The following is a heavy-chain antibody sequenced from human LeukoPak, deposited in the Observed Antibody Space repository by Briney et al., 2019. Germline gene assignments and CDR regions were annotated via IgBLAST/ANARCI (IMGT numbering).Heavy chain of an antibody. CDR2: IYSGDRT. CDR1: GFSVNNLY. V-gene: IGHV3-66*01. D-gene: IGHD5-18*01. J-gene: IGHJ4*02. CDR3: ARDGEYSYGYGFDY. Sequence: GGALRLSCADSGFSVNNLYMSWVRQAPGNGMEWASVIYSGDRTYYADSVKGRFTISRDTSKNTVYLQMNSLRPEETAVYYCARDGEYSYGYGFDYWGQGTLVTVSS.